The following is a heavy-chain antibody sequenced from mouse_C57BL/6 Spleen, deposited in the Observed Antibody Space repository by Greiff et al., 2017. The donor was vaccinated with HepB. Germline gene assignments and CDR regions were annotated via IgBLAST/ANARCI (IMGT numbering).Heavy chain of an antibody. Sequence: VQLQQSGPELVKPGASVKISCKASGYAFSSSWMNWVKQRPGKGLEWIGRIYPGDGDTNYNGKFKGKATLTADKSSSTAYMQLSSLTSEDSAVYFCASFEPFYWYFDVWGTGTTVTVSS. V-gene: IGHV1-82*01. CDR2: IYPGDGDT. J-gene: IGHJ1*03. CDR3: ASFEPFYWYFDV. CDR1: GYAFSSSW.